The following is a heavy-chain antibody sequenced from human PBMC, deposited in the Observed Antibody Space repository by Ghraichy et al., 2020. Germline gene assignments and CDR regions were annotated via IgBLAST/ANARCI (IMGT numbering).Heavy chain of an antibody. CDR3: ARVKTVSRLDY. CDR1: GTSINSHY. D-gene: IGHD2-21*02. Sequence: SETLSLTCNVSGTSINSHYWSWIRQSPGKGLEWIGYIYYSGRTNYNPSLESRVTMSVDTSKNQFSLRLSSVTAAATAVYFCARVKTVSRLDYWRQGTLVTDPS. CDR2: IYYSGRT. V-gene: IGHV4-59*11. J-gene: IGHJ4*02.